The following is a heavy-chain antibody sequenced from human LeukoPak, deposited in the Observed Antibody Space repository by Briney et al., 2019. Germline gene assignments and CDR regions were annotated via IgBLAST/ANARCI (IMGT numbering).Heavy chain of an antibody. CDR2: ISGDSRYI. CDR3: ARDKFYYGSGSYPQTGAFDI. CDR1: GFTFSSYS. D-gene: IGHD3-10*01. J-gene: IGHJ3*02. V-gene: IGHV3-21*01. Sequence: KPGGSLRLSCAASGFTFSSYSMNWVRQAPGKGLEWVSAISGDSRYIYYADSVKGRFTISRDNAKNSLDLQMNSLRAEDTAVYYCARDKFYYGSGSYPQTGAFDIWGQGTMVTVSS.